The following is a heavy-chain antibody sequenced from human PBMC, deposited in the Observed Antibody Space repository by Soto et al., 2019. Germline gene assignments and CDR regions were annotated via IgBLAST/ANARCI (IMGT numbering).Heavy chain of an antibody. V-gene: IGHV1-69*13. Sequence: SVKVACKASGGTFSSYAISWVRQADGQGVVWMGGIITIFGTAKYAKQFQGRVTTNEDESTRTAYMELRSLRSEDTAVYWCARETSVKDNYYWGQGTLVTVSS. CDR1: GGTFSSYA. CDR2: IITIFGTA. D-gene: IGHD3-16*02. CDR3: ARETSVKDNYY. J-gene: IGHJ4*02.